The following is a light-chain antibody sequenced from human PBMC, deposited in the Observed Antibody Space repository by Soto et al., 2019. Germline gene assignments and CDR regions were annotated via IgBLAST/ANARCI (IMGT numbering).Light chain of an antibody. CDR2: GAS. V-gene: IGKV3-20*01. Sequence: EIVLTQSPGTLSLSPGDRATLSCRASQSLSSRYLAWYRQKPGQAPRLLIYGASNRATGITDRFSGSGSGTDFTLTISRLEPDDFAVYYCQQYSSSPPTFGGGTKVEIK. CDR3: QQYSSSPPT. J-gene: IGKJ4*01. CDR1: QSLSSRY.